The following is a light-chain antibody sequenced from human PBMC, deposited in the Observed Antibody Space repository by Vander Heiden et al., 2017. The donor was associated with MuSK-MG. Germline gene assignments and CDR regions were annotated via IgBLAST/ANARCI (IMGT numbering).Light chain of an antibody. CDR1: QSISTF. V-gene: IGKV1-39*01. J-gene: IGKJ1*01. Sequence: DIQMTQSPSSLSASVGDRLTITCRASQSISTFLNWYQQRPGKAPKLLISAVSRLQSGFPSRFSGSGSGTDFTLTISSLQPEDFATYYCQQIDSTPMWTFGQGTKVEIK. CDR2: AVS. CDR3: QQIDSTPMWT.